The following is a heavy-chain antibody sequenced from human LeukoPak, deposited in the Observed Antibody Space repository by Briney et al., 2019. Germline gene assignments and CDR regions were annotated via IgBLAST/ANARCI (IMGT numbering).Heavy chain of an antibody. J-gene: IGHJ5*02. V-gene: IGHV1-2*06. CDR2: INPNSGGT. Sequence: ASVKVSCKASGYTFTGYYMHWVRQAPGQGLEWMGRINPNSGGTNYAQKFQGRVTITRDTSISTAYMELSRLRSDDTAVYYCARDRPLGYCSSTSCYSIDPWGQGTLVTVSS. CDR1: GYTFTGYY. D-gene: IGHD2-2*01. CDR3: ARDRPLGYCSSTSCYSIDP.